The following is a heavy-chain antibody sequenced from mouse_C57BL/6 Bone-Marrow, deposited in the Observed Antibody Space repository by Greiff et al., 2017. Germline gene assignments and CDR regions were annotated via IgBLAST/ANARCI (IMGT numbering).Heavy chain of an antibody. D-gene: IGHD1-1*01. CDR1: GFNIKDDY. CDR3: TTGSRNAMDY. J-gene: IGHJ4*01. Sequence: EVKLVESGAELVRPGASVKLSCTASGFNIKDDYMHWVKQRPEQGLEWIGWIDPENGDTEYASKFQGKATITADTSSNTAYLQLSSLTSEDTAVYYCTTGSRNAMDYWGQGTSVTVSS. CDR2: IDPENGDT. V-gene: IGHV14-4*01.